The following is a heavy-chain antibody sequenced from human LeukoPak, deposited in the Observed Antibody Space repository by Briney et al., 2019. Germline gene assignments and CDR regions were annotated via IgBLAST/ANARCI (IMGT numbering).Heavy chain of an antibody. D-gene: IGHD6-13*01. CDR3: ARDREEAIVAGAFDI. CDR2: INPSGGST. CDR1: GYTLTELS. Sequence: ASVKVSCKVSGYTLTELSMHWVRQAPGQGLEWMGIINPSGGSTSYAQKFQGRVTMTRDTSTSTVYMELSSLRSEDTAVYYCARDREEAIVAGAFDIWGQGTMVTVSS. J-gene: IGHJ3*02. V-gene: IGHV1-46*01.